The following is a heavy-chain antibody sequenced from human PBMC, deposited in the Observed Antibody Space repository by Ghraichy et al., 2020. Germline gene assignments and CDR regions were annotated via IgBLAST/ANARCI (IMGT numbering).Heavy chain of an antibody. J-gene: IGHJ6*02. CDR3: AREQTTVTGYYYGMDV. CDR2: ISAYNGNT. Sequence: ASVKVSCKASGYTFTSYGISWVRQAPGQGLEWMGWISAYNGNTNYAQKLQGRVTMTTDTSTSTAYMELRSLRSDDTAVYYCAREQTTVTGYYYGMDVWGQGTRVTVS. V-gene: IGHV1-18*04. CDR1: GYTFTSYG. D-gene: IGHD4-17*01.